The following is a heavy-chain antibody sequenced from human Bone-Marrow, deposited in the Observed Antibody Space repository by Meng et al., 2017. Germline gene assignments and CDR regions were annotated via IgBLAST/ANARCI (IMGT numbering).Heavy chain of an antibody. CDR1: DYTLTSDG. CDR3: ATRGNPYLDR. J-gene: IGHJ4*02. CDR2: INIYNGIT. Sequence: HGQVVQSGAEVKKPGASVKVSCKVSDYTLTSDGFSWVRQAPGQGLQWMGWINIYNGITNYGRNFQGRVTLTTDTSTSTGYMELSSLTSDDTAVYYCATRGNPYLDRWGQGTLVTVSS. V-gene: IGHV1-18*04.